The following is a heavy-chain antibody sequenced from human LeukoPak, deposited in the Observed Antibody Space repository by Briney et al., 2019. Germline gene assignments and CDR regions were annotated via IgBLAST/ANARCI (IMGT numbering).Heavy chain of an antibody. CDR3: AREMGHDLTEFDS. Sequence: SETLSLTCTVSGYSISNGYYWGWIRQPPGKGLEWIGSIYHSGSTNYKPSLKSRVTISVDTSKNQFSLKLSSVTAEETAVYYCAREMGHDLTEFDSWGQGALVTVSS. J-gene: IGHJ4*02. CDR2: IYHSGST. V-gene: IGHV4-38-2*02. D-gene: IGHD1-1*01. CDR1: GYSISNGYY.